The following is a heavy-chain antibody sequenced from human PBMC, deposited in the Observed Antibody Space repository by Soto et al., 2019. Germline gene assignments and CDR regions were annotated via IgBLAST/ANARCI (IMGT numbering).Heavy chain of an antibody. CDR2: VYPSGGGT. D-gene: IGHD2-15*01. Sequence: QVQLVQSGAEVRKPGASVRVSCKAAGYTFSITYLHCLRQAPGQGLDWLGLVYPSGGGTNYKESFKDRINITRDTSTSTVYMDLSRLTSEDTAIYYCARGYCSGGNCYNGLDVWGQGTTVTVSS. CDR3: ARGYCSGGNCYNGLDV. CDR1: GYTFSITY. J-gene: IGHJ6*02. V-gene: IGHV1-46*01.